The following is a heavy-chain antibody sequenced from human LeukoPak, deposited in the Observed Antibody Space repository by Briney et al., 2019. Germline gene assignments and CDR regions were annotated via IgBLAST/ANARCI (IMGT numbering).Heavy chain of an antibody. Sequence: GGSLKISCKGSGYSFTSYWIGWVHQMPGKGLEWLAIIYPGDSGTRYSPSLQGQVTISADKSISPAYLQWSSLQASDTAMYSCARSSDSSGYYDYFDYWGQGTLVTVSS. CDR3: ARSSDSSGYYDYFDY. CDR1: GYSFTSYW. V-gene: IGHV5-51*07. CDR2: IYPGDSGT. D-gene: IGHD3-22*01. J-gene: IGHJ4*02.